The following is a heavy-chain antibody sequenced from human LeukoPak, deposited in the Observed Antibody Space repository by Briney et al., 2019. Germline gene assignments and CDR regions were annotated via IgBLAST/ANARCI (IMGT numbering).Heavy chain of an antibody. CDR3: ARGPTDY. CDR1: GFTFSSYW. CDR2: INSDGSST. Sequence: GGSLRLSCAASGFTFSSYWMSWVRQAPGKGLVWVSRINSDGSSTGYADSVKGRFTVSRDNAKNTLYLQIYSLRAEDTAVYYCARGPTDYWGQGTLVTVSS. J-gene: IGHJ4*02. V-gene: IGHV3-74*01.